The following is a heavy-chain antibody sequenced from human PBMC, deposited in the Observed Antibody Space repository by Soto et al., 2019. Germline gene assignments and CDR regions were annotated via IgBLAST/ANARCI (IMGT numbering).Heavy chain of an antibody. J-gene: IGHJ5*02. V-gene: IGHV4-31*03. CDR3: ARARQYYDCELDP. D-gene: IGHD3-16*01. CDR2: ISKTGRT. CDR1: GDSITRGAYY. Sequence: QVQLQESGPGLVKPSQTLSLTCTVSGDSITRGAYYWTWIRQHPGKGLEWIGYISKTGRTYYNPSLKSRLSISLDTSENQFSLKLNFVTAADTAIYYCARARQYYDCELDPWGQGTLVTVSS.